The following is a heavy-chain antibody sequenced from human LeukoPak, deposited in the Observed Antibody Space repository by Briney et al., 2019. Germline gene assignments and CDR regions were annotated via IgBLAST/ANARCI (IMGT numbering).Heavy chain of an antibody. Sequence: GAPVKVSCKASGGTFSSYAISWVRQAPGQGLEWMGGIIPIFGTANYAQKFQGRVTITADESTSTAYMELSSLRSEDTAVYYCARAARTRSAGGAFDIWGQGTMVTVSS. CDR3: ARAARTRSAGGAFDI. CDR2: IIPIFGTA. J-gene: IGHJ3*02. CDR1: GGTFSSYA. V-gene: IGHV1-69*13. D-gene: IGHD3-3*01.